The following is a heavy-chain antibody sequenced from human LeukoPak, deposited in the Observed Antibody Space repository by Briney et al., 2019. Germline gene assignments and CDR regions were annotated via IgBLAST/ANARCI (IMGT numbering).Heavy chain of an antibody. CDR2: IYPGDSDT. CDR3: ARLGDYDFWSGCGDY. CDR1: GYSFTSYW. J-gene: IGHJ4*02. D-gene: IGHD3-3*01. V-gene: IGHV5-51*01. Sequence: GESLKISCKGSGYSFTSYWIGWVRQLPGKGLEWMGIIYPGDSDTRYSPSFQGQVTISADKSISTAYLQWSSLKASDTAMYYCARLGDYDFWSGCGDYWGQGTLVTVSS.